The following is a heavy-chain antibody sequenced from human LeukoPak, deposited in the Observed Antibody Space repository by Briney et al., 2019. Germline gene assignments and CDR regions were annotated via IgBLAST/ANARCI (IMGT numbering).Heavy chain of an antibody. CDR1: GYTFTSYA. Sequence: ASVKVSCKASGYTFTSYAMHWVRQAPGQRLEWMGWINAGNGNTKYSQKFQGRVTITRDTSASTAYMELSSLRSEDTAVYYCARDKGSSWYEPWYNWFDPWGQGTLVTVSS. J-gene: IGHJ5*02. CDR2: INAGNGNT. V-gene: IGHV1-3*01. CDR3: ARDKGSSWYEPWYNWFDP. D-gene: IGHD6-13*01.